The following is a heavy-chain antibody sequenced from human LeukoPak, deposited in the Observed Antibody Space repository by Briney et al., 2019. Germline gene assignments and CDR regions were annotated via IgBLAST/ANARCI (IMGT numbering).Heavy chain of an antibody. V-gene: IGHV4-59*01. CDR1: GGSMSSYY. CDR2: IYSSEST. CDR3: ARHTHSIARYYFDY. D-gene: IGHD6-13*01. J-gene: IGHJ4*02. Sequence: PSETLSLTCTVSGGSMSSYYWSWVRQPPGKGLEWIGHIYSSESTNYNPSLKSRVTISVDTSNNQFSLRLSSVTAADTAVYYCARHTHSIARYYFDYWGQGTLVTVSS.